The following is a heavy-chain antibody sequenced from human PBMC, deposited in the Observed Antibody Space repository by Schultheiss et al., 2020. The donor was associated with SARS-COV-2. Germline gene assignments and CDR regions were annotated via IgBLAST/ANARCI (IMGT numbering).Heavy chain of an antibody. CDR1: GFTFSSYA. V-gene: IGHV3-30*15. D-gene: IGHD6-19*01. Sequence: GGSLRLSCAASGFTFSSYAMHWVRQAPGKGLEWVAVISYDGSNKYYADSVKGRFTISRDNSKNTLYLQMSSLRAEDTAVYYCARGAVAGTAEYFQHWGQGTLVTVSS. J-gene: IGHJ1*01. CDR3: ARGAVAGTAEYFQH. CDR2: ISYDGSNK.